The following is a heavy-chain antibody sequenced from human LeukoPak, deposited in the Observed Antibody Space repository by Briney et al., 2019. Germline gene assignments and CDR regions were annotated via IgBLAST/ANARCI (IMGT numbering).Heavy chain of an antibody. V-gene: IGHV5-10-1*01. J-gene: IGHJ4*02. CDR1: GYSLTSYW. CDR3: ARLHMYYYDSSGYHGDY. CDR2: IDPSDSYT. Sequence: GESLKISCKGSGYSLTSYWISWVRQMPGKGLEWMGRIDPSDSYTNYSPSFQGHVTISADKSISTAYLQWSSLKASDTAMYYCARLHMYYYDSSGYHGDYWGQGTLVTVSS. D-gene: IGHD3-22*01.